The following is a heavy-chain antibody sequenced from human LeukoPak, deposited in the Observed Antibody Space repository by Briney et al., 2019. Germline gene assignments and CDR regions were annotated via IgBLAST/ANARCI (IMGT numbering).Heavy chain of an antibody. V-gene: IGHV3-21*01. Sequence: GGSLRLSCGASGFTFSKYAMSWVRQAPGKGLEWVSSISSSSSYIYYADSVKGRFTISRDNAKNSLYLQMNSLRAEDTAVYYCAIPSGFFDYWGQGTLVTVSS. CDR3: AIPSGFFDY. CDR1: GFTFSKYA. D-gene: IGHD3-22*01. CDR2: ISSSSSYI. J-gene: IGHJ4*02.